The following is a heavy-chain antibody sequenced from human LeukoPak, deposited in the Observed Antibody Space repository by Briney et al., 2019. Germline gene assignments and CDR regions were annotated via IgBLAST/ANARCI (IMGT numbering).Heavy chain of an antibody. Sequence: PSETLSLTCAVYGGSFSGYYWGWIRQPPGKGLEWIGSIYHSGSTYYNPSLKSRVTISVDTSKNQFSLKLSSVTAADTAVYYCARNAGLDIVVVVAAWFDPWGQGTLVTVSS. J-gene: IGHJ5*02. V-gene: IGHV4-38-2*01. CDR3: ARNAGLDIVVVVAAWFDP. D-gene: IGHD2-15*01. CDR2: IYHSGST. CDR1: GGSFSGYY.